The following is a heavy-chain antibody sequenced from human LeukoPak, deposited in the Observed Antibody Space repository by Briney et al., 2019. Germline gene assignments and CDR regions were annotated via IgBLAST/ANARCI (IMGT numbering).Heavy chain of an antibody. CDR1: GFTFISYA. J-gene: IGHJ4*02. Sequence: GGSLRLSCAASGFTFISYAMSWVRQAPGKGLEWVSAISGSGGSTYYADSVKGRFTISRDNSKNTLYLQMNSLRAEDTAVYYCAKDSGDYYDSSGYYYLVYWGQGTLVTVSS. D-gene: IGHD3-22*01. CDR3: AKDSGDYYDSSGYYYLVY. V-gene: IGHV3-23*01. CDR2: ISGSGGST.